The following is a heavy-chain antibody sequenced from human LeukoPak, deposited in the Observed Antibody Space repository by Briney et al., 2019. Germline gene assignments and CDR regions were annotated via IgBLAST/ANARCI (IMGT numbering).Heavy chain of an antibody. D-gene: IGHD5-12*01. V-gene: IGHV3-30*04. Sequence: GRSLRLSCAASGFTFSSYAMHWVRQAPGKGLEWVAVISYDGSNKYYADSVRGRFTISRDNSKNTLYLQMNSLRAEDTAVYYCAKDLYSGYGGRVDYWGQGTLVTVSS. CDR1: GFTFSSYA. CDR2: ISYDGSNK. CDR3: AKDLYSGYGGRVDY. J-gene: IGHJ4*02.